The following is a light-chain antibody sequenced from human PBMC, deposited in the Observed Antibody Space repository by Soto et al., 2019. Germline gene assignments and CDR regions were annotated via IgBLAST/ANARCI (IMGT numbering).Light chain of an antibody. CDR3: QQYNSFLLT. V-gene: IGKV1-5*01. CDR1: QSIGTW. Sequence: DIQMTQSPSTLSASVGDRATITCRASQSIGTWLAWYQQKPGKAPKFLIYDASTLESGVPSRFSGSGSGTEFTLTISSLQPDDFATYYCQQYNSFLLTFGGGTKVEIK. CDR2: DAS. J-gene: IGKJ4*01.